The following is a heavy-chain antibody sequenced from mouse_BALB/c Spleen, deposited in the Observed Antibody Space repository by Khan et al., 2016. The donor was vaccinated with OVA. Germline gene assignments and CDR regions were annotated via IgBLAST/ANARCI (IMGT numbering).Heavy chain of an antibody. J-gene: IGHJ3*01. CDR1: GYTFTEYS. Sequence: VRLQQSGPELVKPGASVKISCKTSGYTFTEYSLHWVKQSHGKSLEWIGGINPNNGYSTSYHLNFKATLTVDKSSSTAYMELRSLTSEDSAVYYCSRGSYYGSSSWFAYWGQGTLVTVST. CDR3: SRGSYYGSSSWFAY. CDR2: INPNNGYST. D-gene: IGHD1-1*01. V-gene: IGHV1-18*01.